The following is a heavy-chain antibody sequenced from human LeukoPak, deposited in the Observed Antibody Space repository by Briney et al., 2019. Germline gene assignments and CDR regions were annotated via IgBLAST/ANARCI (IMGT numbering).Heavy chain of an antibody. J-gene: IGHJ6*02. D-gene: IGHD6-6*01. CDR3: ARASSSFYGMDV. CDR2: IYHSGST. Sequence: SETLSLTCAVSGDSISGGGHSWSWIRQPPGKGLEWIGYIYHSGSTYYNPSLKSRVTISVDRSKNQFSLKLSSVTAADTAVYYCARASSSFYGMDVWGQGTTVTVSS. V-gene: IGHV4-30-2*01. CDR1: GDSISGGGHS.